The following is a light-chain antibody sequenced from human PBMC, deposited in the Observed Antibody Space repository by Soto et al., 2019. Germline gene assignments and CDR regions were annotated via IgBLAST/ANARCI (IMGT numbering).Light chain of an antibody. CDR2: RAS. V-gene: IGKV3-15*01. Sequence: EILMTQSPSTLAVSPGERATLSCRARQSVSSNLAWYQQKPGQAPRLLIYRASTRATGIPARFSGSGSGTEFTLTISSLQSEDFAVYYCQQYNNSPQTFGQGTKVDIK. J-gene: IGKJ1*01. CDR3: QQYNNSPQT. CDR1: QSVSSN.